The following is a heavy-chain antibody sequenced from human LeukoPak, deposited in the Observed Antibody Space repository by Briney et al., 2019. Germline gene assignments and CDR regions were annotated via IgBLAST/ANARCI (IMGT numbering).Heavy chain of an antibody. CDR1: GGSFSGYY. CDR3: AFDSGYPDYFDY. D-gene: IGHD3-22*01. CDR2: INHSGST. Sequence: ASETLSLTCAVYGGSFSGYYWSWIRRPPGKGLEWIGEINHSGSTNYNPSLKSRVTISVDTSKNQFSLKLSSVTAADTAVYYCAFDSGYPDYFDYWGQGTLVTVSS. V-gene: IGHV4-34*01. J-gene: IGHJ4*02.